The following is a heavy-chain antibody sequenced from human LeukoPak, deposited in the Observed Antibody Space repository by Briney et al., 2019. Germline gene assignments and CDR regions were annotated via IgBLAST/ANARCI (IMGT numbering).Heavy chain of an antibody. CDR1: GFTFSSYG. D-gene: IGHD3-22*01. CDR2: IWYDGSNK. V-gene: IGHV3-33*01. Sequence: PGRSLRLSCAASGFTFSSYGMHWVRQAPGKGLEWVAVIWYDGSNKYYADSVKGRFTISRDNSKNTLYLQMNSLRAEDTAVYYCARGMIYYDSSGYYYSDYWGQGTLVTVSS. J-gene: IGHJ4*02. CDR3: ARGMIYYDSSGYYYSDY.